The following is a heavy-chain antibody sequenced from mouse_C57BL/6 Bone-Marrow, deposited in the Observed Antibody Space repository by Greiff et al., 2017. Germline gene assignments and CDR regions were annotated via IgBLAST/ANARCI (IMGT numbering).Heavy chain of an antibody. CDR2: INPSTGGT. CDR3: ARHYYGSSPFAY. J-gene: IGHJ3*01. D-gene: IGHD1-1*01. CDR1: GYSFTGYY. V-gene: IGHV1-42*01. Sequence: VQLKESGPELVKPGASVKISCKASGYSFTGYYMNWVKQSPEKSLEWIGEINPSTGGTTYNQKFKAKATLTVDKSSSTAYMQLKSLTSEDSAVYYCARHYYGSSPFAYWGQGTLVTVSA.